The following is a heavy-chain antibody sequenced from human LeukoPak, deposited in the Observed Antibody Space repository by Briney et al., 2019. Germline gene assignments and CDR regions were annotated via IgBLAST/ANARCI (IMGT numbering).Heavy chain of an antibody. CDR2: IIPILGIA. D-gene: IGHD2-2*01. V-gene: IGHV1-69*04. J-gene: IGHJ3*02. CDR1: GGTFTSDT. Sequence: SVKGSCKASGGTFTSDTISWVREAPGQGRECVGRIIPILGIANYAQKCQGRGTITGDNSTSTAYMELSSLRSEDTAVYYCARDKLGSCSRTSCPGGGDAFDIWGQGTMVTVSS. CDR3: ARDKLGSCSRTSCPGGGDAFDI.